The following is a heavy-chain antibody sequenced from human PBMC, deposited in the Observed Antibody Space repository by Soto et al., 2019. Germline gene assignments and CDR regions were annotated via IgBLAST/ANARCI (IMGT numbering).Heavy chain of an antibody. V-gene: IGHV4-30-4*01. Sequence: QVQLQESGPGLVKPSQTLSLTCTVSGGSINSGDYYWSWIRQPPGKGLEYIGYIYYSGSTYYNPSLKSPVTISVDTSKNQFSLRLSSVTAADTAVYFCAREKAYGDYDNWYFDLWGRGTLVTVSS. J-gene: IGHJ2*01. CDR1: GGSINSGDYY. D-gene: IGHD4-17*01. CDR2: IYYSGST. CDR3: AREKAYGDYDNWYFDL.